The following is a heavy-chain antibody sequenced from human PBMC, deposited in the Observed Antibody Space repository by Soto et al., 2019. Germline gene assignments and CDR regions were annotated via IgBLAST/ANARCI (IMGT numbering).Heavy chain of an antibody. J-gene: IGHJ6*03. CDR1: GFTFSDYY. Sequence: QVQLVESGGGLVKPGGSLRLSCAASGFTFSDYYMSWIRQAPGKGLEWVSYISSSGSTIYYADSVKGRFTISRDNAKNALYLQMNSLRAEDTAVYYCARDGGVYCSGGSCHSTGYYMDVWGKGTTVTVSS. V-gene: IGHV3-11*01. CDR2: ISSSGSTI. D-gene: IGHD2-15*01. CDR3: ARDGGVYCSGGSCHSTGYYMDV.